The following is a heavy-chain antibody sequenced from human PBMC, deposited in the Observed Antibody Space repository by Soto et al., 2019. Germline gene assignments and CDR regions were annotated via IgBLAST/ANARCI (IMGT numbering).Heavy chain of an antibody. V-gene: IGHV1-18*01. D-gene: IGHD3-10*01. CDR2: ISAYNGNT. Sequence: SSVKVSCKASGYTFGSYGISWVRQAPGQGLEWMGWISAYNGNTNSAQKFQGRVTITTDESTSTVYMELRSLRSNDTAVYYWAVAMVREILIFESSGMHVWGQGTTVTVS. J-gene: IGHJ6*02. CDR3: AVAMVREILIFESSGMHV. CDR1: GYTFGSYG.